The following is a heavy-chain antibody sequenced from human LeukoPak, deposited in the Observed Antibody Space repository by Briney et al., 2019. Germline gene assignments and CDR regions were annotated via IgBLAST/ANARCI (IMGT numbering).Heavy chain of an antibody. Sequence: ASVKVSCKASEYTFTDYFIHWVRQAPGQGLEWMGWISAYNGNTNYAQKLQGRVTMTTDTSTSTAYMELRSLRSDDTAVYYCARVPVYCSSTSCHGDYYMDVWGKGTTVTVSS. V-gene: IGHV1-18*04. CDR3: ARVPVYCSSTSCHGDYYMDV. J-gene: IGHJ6*03. CDR1: EYTFTDYF. CDR2: ISAYNGNT. D-gene: IGHD2-2*01.